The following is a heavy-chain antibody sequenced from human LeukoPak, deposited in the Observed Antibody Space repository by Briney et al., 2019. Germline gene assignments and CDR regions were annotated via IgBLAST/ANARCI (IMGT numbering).Heavy chain of an antibody. CDR3: ARGGYGDLAGAFDI. CDR2: ISYDGSNK. V-gene: IGHV3-30*04. D-gene: IGHD4-17*01. Sequence: GGSLRLSCAASGFTFSSYAMHWVRQAPGKGLEWVAVISYDGSNKYYADSVKGRFTISRDNSKNTLYLQMNSLRAEDTAVYYCARGGYGDLAGAFDIWGQGTMVTVSS. CDR1: GFTFSSYA. J-gene: IGHJ3*02.